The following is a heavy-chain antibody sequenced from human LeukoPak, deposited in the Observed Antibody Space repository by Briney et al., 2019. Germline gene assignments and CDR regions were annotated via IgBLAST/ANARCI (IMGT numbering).Heavy chain of an antibody. J-gene: IGHJ4*02. CDR1: GGTFSSYA. Sequence: SVKVSCKASGGTFSSYAISWVRQAPGQGLEWMGRIIPILGITNYAQKFQGRVTITADKSTSTAYMELSSLRSEDTAVYYCASTPPLDYWGQGTLVTVSS. CDR3: ASTPPLDY. D-gene: IGHD3-16*02. V-gene: IGHV1-69*04. CDR2: IIPILGIT.